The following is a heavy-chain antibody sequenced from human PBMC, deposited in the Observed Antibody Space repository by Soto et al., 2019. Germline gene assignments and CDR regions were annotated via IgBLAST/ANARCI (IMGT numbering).Heavy chain of an antibody. D-gene: IGHD7-27*01. V-gene: IGHV4-30-4*01. J-gene: IGHJ5*01. CDR1: GDSISNLDYF. CDR3: ARGRYCLTGRCFPNWFDS. CDR2: IYKSATT. Sequence: SETLSLTCSVSGDSISNLDYFWAWIRQPPGQALEYIGYIYKSATTYYNPSFESRVAISVDTSKSQFSLTVTSVTAADTAVYFCARGRYCLTGRCFPNWFDSWGQGALVTVYS.